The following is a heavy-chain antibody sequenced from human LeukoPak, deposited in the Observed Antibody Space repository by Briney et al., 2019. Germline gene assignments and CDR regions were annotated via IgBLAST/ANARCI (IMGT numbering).Heavy chain of an antibody. CDR1: GYTFTSYG. J-gene: IGHJ4*02. D-gene: IGHD3-3*01. Sequence: GASVKVSCKASGYTFTSYGISWVRQAPGQGLEWMGWISAYIGNTNYAQKLQGRVTMTTDTSTSTAYMELRSLRSDDTAVYYCARDPRGITIFGVVIIPFDYWGQGTLVTVSS. V-gene: IGHV1-18*01. CDR3: ARDPRGITIFGVVIIPFDY. CDR2: ISAYIGNT.